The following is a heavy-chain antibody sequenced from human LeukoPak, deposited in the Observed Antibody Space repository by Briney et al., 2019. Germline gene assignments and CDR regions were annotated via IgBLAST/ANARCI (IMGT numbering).Heavy chain of an antibody. CDR2: VSTSGATT. CDR1: GFTLTSHA. D-gene: IGHD6-13*01. Sequence: VGSLRLSCAASGFTLTSHAMNSVRQAPGPGLEWVSTVSTSGATTYYADSVRGRFTISRDNFKNTVYLQMNSLRAEDTAVYYCAKDAGESSGWYYFDCWGQGTLVTVSS. CDR3: AKDAGESSGWYYFDC. V-gene: IGHV3-23*01. J-gene: IGHJ4*02.